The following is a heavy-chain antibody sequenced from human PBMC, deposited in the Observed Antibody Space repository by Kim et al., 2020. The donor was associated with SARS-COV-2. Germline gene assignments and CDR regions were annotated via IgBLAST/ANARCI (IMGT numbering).Heavy chain of an antibody. Sequence: GGSLRLSCAASGFTFSDHYMDWVRQAPGKGLEWVGRTRNKANSYTTEYAASVKGRCTISRDDSKNSLYLQMNSLKTEDTAVYYCRVAETGYSGYLYYYYGMDVWGQGTTFTVSS. CDR2: TRNKANSYTT. CDR1: GFTFSDHY. CDR3: RVAETGYSGYLYYYYGMDV. J-gene: IGHJ6*02. D-gene: IGHD5-12*01. V-gene: IGHV3-72*01.